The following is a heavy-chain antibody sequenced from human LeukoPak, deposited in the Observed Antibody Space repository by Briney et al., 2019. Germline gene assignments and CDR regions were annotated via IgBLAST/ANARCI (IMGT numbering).Heavy chain of an antibody. Sequence: GGSLRLSCAASGFTFSNYHMNWVRHAPGKGLEWISYISSSSTTIYYADSVKGRFTISRDNAKNSLYLQMNSLRAEDTAVYYCARGDSAGGYWGQGTLVTVSS. D-gene: IGHD3-10*01. CDR2: ISSSSTTI. CDR3: ARGDSAGGY. V-gene: IGHV3-48*01. CDR1: GFTFSNYH. J-gene: IGHJ4*02.